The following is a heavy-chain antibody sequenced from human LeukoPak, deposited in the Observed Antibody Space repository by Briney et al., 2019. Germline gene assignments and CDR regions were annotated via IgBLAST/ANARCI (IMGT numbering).Heavy chain of an antibody. J-gene: IGHJ4*02. CDR3: ASPRSPATYGPVDY. V-gene: IGHV3-30-3*01. D-gene: IGHD3-16*01. CDR2: ISYDGSNK. Sequence: GRSLRLSCAASGFTFSSYAMHWVRQAPGKGLEWVAVISYDGSNKYYADSVKGRFTISRDNSKNTLYLQMNSLRAEDTAVYYCASPRSPATYGPVDYWGQGTLVTVSS. CDR1: GFTFSSYA.